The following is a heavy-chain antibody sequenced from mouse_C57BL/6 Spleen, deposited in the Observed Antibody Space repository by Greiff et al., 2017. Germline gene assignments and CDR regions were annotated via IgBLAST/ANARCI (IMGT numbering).Heavy chain of an antibody. CDR3: ARYGTWYFDV. Sequence: QVQLQQSGAEPVKPGASVKLSCKASGYTFTSYWMHWVKQRPGQGLEWIGMIHPNSGSTNYNEKFKSKATLTVDKSSSTAYMQLSSLTSEDSAVYYCARYGTWYFDVWGTGTTVTVSS. CDR2: IHPNSGST. J-gene: IGHJ1*03. V-gene: IGHV1-64*01. CDR1: GYTFTSYW. D-gene: IGHD4-1*01.